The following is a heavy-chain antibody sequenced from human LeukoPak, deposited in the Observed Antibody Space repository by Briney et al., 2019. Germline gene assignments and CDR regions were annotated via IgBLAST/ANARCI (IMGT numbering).Heavy chain of an antibody. CDR2: ISSSGSTI. CDR1: GFTFSDYY. CDR3: ARSPYSGSYLPPNDY. J-gene: IGHJ4*02. D-gene: IGHD1-26*01. V-gene: IGHV3-11*01. Sequence: PGGSLRLSCAASGFTFSDYYMSWIRQAPGKGLEWVSYISSSGSTIYYADSVKGRFTISRDNAKNSLYLQMNSLRAEDTAVYYCARSPYSGSYLPPNDYWGQGTLVTVSS.